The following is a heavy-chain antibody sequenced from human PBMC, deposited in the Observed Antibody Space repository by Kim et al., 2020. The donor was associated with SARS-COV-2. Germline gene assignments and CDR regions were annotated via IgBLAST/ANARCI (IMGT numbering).Heavy chain of an antibody. J-gene: IGHJ5*02. D-gene: IGHD3-10*01. CDR3: ARDFTGMVRGVTGP. V-gene: IGHV1-18*01. Sequence: ASVKVSCKASGYTFTSYGISWVRQAPGQGLEWMGWISAYNGNTNYAQKLQGRVTMTTDTSTSTAYMELRSLRSDDTAVYYCARDFTGMVRGVTGPWGQGTLVTVSS. CDR2: ISAYNGNT. CDR1: GYTFTSYG.